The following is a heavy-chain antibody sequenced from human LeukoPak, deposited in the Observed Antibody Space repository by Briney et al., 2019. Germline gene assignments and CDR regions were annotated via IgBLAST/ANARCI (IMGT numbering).Heavy chain of an antibody. CDR2: ISGDGTNA. CDR1: GFTFSTSA. Sequence: GGSLRLSCAASGFTFSTSAMNWVRQAPGTGLEWVSAISGDGTNAYYPDSVKGRFTISRDNSKNTVFLQMNSLRAEDTAIYYCAKEGGSYHFDYWGQGTLVTVSS. D-gene: IGHD1-26*01. J-gene: IGHJ4*02. CDR3: AKEGGSYHFDY. V-gene: IGHV3-23*01.